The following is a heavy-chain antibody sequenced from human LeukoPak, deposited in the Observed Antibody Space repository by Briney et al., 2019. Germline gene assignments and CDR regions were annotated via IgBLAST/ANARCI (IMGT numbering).Heavy chain of an antibody. CDR3: AKDTRRGDFWSGYSPESWFDP. V-gene: IGHV3-23*01. J-gene: IGHJ5*02. CDR1: GFTFSSYA. Sequence: HAGGSLRLSCAASGFTFSSYAMSWVRQAPGKGLEWVSAISGSGGSTYYADSVKGRFTISRDNSKNTLYLQMNSLRAEDTAVYYCAKDTRRGDFWSGYSPESWFDPWGQGTLVTVSS. D-gene: IGHD3-3*01. CDR2: ISGSGGST.